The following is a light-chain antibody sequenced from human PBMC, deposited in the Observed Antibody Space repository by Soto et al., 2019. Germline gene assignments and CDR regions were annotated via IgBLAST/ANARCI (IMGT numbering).Light chain of an antibody. V-gene: IGKV1-5*03. Sequence: DLQMTQSPSTLYASVGASVTITCRASQSISTWLAWYQQKPGKAPKLLIYKASNLEGGVPSRFSGSRAGPEFNITISSLQAEDFATYSCQQCSTYPLCFGGGTAVEIK. CDR3: QQCSTYPLC. CDR1: QSISTW. CDR2: KAS. J-gene: IGKJ4*01.